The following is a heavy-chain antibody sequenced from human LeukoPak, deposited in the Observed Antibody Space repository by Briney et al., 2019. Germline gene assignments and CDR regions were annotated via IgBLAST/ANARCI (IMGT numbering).Heavy chain of an antibody. CDR1: GGTFSSYA. Sequence: ASVKVSCKASGGTFSSYAISWVRQAPGQGLEWMGRVIPILGIANYAQKFQGRVTITADKSTSTAYMELSSLRVEDTAVYYCARDGAGGYHTYNWFESWGQGTLVTVSS. J-gene: IGHJ5*01. D-gene: IGHD3-10*01. CDR3: ARDGAGGYHTYNWFES. V-gene: IGHV1-69*04. CDR2: VIPILGIA.